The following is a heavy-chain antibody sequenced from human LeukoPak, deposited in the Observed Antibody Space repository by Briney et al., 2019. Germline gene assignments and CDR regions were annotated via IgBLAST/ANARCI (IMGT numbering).Heavy chain of an antibody. J-gene: IGHJ3*02. D-gene: IGHD1-26*01. CDR2: IYYTGNT. CDR3: ARQHGGTYYFPFDI. Sequence: SETLSLTCSVSDGSIGTFYWSWIRQFPGKGLEWIGYIYYTGNTIYYPSLKSRVAISVDTSKNQFSLRLSSVTAADTAVYYCARQHGGTYYFPFDIWGQGTLVTVSS. V-gene: IGHV4-59*08. CDR1: DGSIGTFY.